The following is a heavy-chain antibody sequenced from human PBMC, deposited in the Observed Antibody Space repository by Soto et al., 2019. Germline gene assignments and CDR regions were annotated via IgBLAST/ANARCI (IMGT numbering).Heavy chain of an antibody. V-gene: IGHV4-34*01. Sequence: SETLSLTCAVYGGSFSGYYWSWIRQPPGKGLEWIGEINHSGSTNYNPSLKSRVTISVDTSKNQFSLKLSSVTAADTAVYYCARARGRHYYYYYMDVWGKGTTVTVSS. D-gene: IGHD1-26*01. CDR1: GGSFSGYY. J-gene: IGHJ6*03. CDR2: INHSGST. CDR3: ARARGRHYYYYYMDV.